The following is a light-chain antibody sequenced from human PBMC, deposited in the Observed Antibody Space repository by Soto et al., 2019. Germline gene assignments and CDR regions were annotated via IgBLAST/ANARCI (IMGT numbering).Light chain of an antibody. Sequence: QSALTQPRSVSGSPGQSVTISCTGTSSDVGGYNYVSWYQQHPGKAPKRIIYDVTKRPSGVPDRFSGSRSGNTASLTISGLQADDDAEYYCCSYAGRYSYLFGTGTKVTVL. J-gene: IGLJ1*01. CDR2: DVT. CDR1: SSDVGGYNY. CDR3: CSYAGRYSYL. V-gene: IGLV2-11*01.